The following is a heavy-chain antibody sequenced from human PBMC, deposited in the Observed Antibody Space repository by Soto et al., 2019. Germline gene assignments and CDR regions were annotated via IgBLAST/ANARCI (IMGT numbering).Heavy chain of an antibody. CDR1: GGSISSDY. CDR2: SYTSGST. D-gene: IGHD3-22*01. J-gene: IGHJ6*02. Sequence: SETLSLTCTVSGGSISSDYCSWIRQPAGQGLDWMGRSYTSGSTNYNSSLKSRVTMSVDTSKNQFSLKLSSVTAADTDVYYCARAYYDSSGYWGHYYYGMDVWGQGTTVTVSS. CDR3: ARAYYDSSGYWGHYYYGMDV. V-gene: IGHV4-4*07.